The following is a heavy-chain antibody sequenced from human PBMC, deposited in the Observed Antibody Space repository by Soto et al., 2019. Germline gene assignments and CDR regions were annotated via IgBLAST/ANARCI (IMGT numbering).Heavy chain of an antibody. CDR3: ARDRPLPYGGNPFDY. J-gene: IGHJ4*02. CDR2: ISTYNGNT. Sequence: QVQLVQSGAEVKKPGASVKVSCTASGYTFTSQGISWVRQAPGQGLEWMGWISTYNGNTNYAQKPQXXXTXXTDTSTSTAYMELRSLRSDDTAVYYCARDRPLPYGGNPFDYWGQGTLVTVSS. D-gene: IGHD4-17*01. V-gene: IGHV1-18*01. CDR1: GYTFTSQG.